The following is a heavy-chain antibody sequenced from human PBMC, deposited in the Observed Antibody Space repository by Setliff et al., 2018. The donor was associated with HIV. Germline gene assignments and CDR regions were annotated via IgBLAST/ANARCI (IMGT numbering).Heavy chain of an antibody. CDR2: LYYTGRA. V-gene: IGHV4-59*11. D-gene: IGHD5-18*01. Sequence: SETLSLTCTVSGGSISSHYWSWIRQPPGKGLEWLGCLYYTGRADYNPSLKSRVTIPLDTSKNQFSLKLSPVTAADTAVYYCARDRGRRGQLWLHFDYWGQGTLVTVSS. CDR3: ARDRGRRGQLWLHFDY. CDR1: GGSISSHY. J-gene: IGHJ4*02.